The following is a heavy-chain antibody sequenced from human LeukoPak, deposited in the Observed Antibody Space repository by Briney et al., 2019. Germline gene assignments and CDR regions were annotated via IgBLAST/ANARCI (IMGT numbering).Heavy chain of an antibody. CDR2: IHSGGTT. D-gene: IGHD2-15*01. J-gene: IGHJ4*02. V-gene: IGHV3-53*01. CDR1: GFTVSSNY. Sequence: PGGSLRLSCAVSGFTVSSNYMSWVRQAPGKGLEWVSLIHSGGTTDYADSVKDRFSISRDYSKNTVNLQINSLRAEDTAVYYCARERRYCSGDNCYSGLDYWGQGTQVTVSS. CDR3: ARERRYCSGDNCYSGLDY.